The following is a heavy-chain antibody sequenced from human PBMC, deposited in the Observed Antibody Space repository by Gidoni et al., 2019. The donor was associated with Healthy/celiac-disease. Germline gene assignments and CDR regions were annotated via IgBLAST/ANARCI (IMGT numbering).Heavy chain of an antibody. CDR2: INSDGSST. CDR1: GFTFSSYW. CDR3: ARDRESYNWFDP. Sequence: EVQLVESGGGLVQPGGSLRLPCAASGFTFSSYWMHWVRQAPGKGLVWVSRINSDGSSTSYADSVKGRFTISRDNAKNTLYLQMNSLRAEDTAVYYCARDRESYNWFDPWGQGTLVTVSS. J-gene: IGHJ5*02. V-gene: IGHV3-74*01. D-gene: IGHD3-10*01.